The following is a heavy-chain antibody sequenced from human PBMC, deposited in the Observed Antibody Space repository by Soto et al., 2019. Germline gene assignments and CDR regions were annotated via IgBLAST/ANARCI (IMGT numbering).Heavy chain of an antibody. V-gene: IGHV3-23*01. J-gene: IGHJ4*02. CDR1: GFTFSSYA. Sequence: PRGSLRLSCAASGFTFSSYAMSWVRQAPGKGLEWVSAISGSGGSTYYADSVKGRFTISRDNSKNTLYLQMNSLRAEDTAVYYCAKYSSSSWLALYYFDYWGQGTLVTVSS. CDR2: ISGSGGST. D-gene: IGHD6-6*01. CDR3: AKYSSSSWLALYYFDY.